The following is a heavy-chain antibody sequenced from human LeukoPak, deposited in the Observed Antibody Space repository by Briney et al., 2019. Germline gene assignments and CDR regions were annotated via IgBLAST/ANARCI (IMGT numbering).Heavy chain of an antibody. CDR1: GFTFSSYA. V-gene: IGHV3-23*01. CDR2: ISGSGGST. Sequence: PGGSLRLSCAAPGFTFSSYAMSWVRQAPGKGLEWVSAISGSGGSTYYADSVKGRFTISRDNSKNTLYLQMNSLRAEDTAVYYCAQGGSSWYRITGAFDPWGQGTLVTVSS. D-gene: IGHD6-13*01. CDR3: AQGGSSWYRITGAFDP. J-gene: IGHJ5*02.